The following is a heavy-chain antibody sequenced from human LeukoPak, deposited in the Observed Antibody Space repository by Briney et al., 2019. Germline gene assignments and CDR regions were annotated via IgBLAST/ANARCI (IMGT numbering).Heavy chain of an antibody. D-gene: IGHD1-26*01. CDR3: ARDLGHTLWREPGPMNWFDP. CDR2: ISAYNGNT. J-gene: IGHJ5*02. V-gene: IGHV1-18*01. Sequence: GSVRVSCTASGYTFTSSGMSWVRQAPGQGLEWMGWISAYNGNTNYAQKFQGRVTITRDTSNSTAYMEMSRLRADETAVYYCARDLGHTLWREPGPMNWFDPWGQGTLVTVSS. CDR1: GYTFTSSG.